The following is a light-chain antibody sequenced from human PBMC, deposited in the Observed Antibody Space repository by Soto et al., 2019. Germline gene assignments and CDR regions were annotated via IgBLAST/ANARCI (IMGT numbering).Light chain of an antibody. J-gene: IGKJ5*01. CDR2: EAS. V-gene: IGKV1-9*01. CDR3: QQLNTLPFT. CDR1: HDISTY. Sequence: VQLTQSPSLLSSSVGDRVTITFLASHDISTYLAWYQQKPGKAPKLMIYEASTLQSGVPARFSGSGSGTEFTLTISGLLPEDFATYHCQQLNTLPFTFGQGTRLEIK.